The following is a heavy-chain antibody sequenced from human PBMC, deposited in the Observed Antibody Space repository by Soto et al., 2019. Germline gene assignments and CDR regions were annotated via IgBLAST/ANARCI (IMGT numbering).Heavy chain of an antibody. CDR2: LYPSGDT. CDR3: ARTKSATVTTYFDY. J-gene: IGHJ4*02. V-gene: IGHV3-53*02. Sequence: EVQMAETGGDFIQLGGSLRLSCAASGFTVSEHYLRWVRQAPGKGLEWVSVLYPSGDTYYFDSVKGRFSISRDNSENTLYLQMNSLRADDTAVYYCARTKSATVTTYFDYWGQGTLVIVSS. D-gene: IGHD4-17*01. CDR1: GFTVSEHY.